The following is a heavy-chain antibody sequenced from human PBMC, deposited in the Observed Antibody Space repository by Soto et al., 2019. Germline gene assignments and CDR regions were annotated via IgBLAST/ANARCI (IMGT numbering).Heavy chain of an antibody. CDR3: AREIAGAGLGAFDI. D-gene: IGHD6-19*01. CDR1: GFTFSSYW. J-gene: IGHJ3*02. CDR2: IKQDGSEK. V-gene: IGHV3-7*01. Sequence: PGGSLRLSCAASGFTFSSYWMSWVRQAPGKGLEWVANIKQDGSEKYYVDSVKGRFTISRDNAKNSLYLQMNSLRAEDTAVYYCAREIAGAGLGAFDIWGQGTMVTVSS.